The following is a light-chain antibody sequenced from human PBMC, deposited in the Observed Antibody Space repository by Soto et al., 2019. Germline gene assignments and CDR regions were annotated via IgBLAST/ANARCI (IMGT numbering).Light chain of an antibody. CDR3: QSYDSSLSVHVV. CDR2: GNS. J-gene: IGLJ2*01. Sequence: QSVLTQPPSVSGAPGQRVTISCTGSSSNIGAGYDVHWYQQLPGTAPKLLIYGNSNRPSGVPDRFSGSKSGTSASLAITGLQAEDEADYYRQSYDSSLSVHVVFGGGTQLTVL. V-gene: IGLV1-40*01. CDR1: SSNIGAGYD.